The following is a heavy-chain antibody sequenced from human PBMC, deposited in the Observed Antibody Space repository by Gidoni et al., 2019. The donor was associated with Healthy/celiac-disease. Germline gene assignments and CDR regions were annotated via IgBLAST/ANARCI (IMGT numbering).Heavy chain of an antibody. D-gene: IGHD6-19*01. Sequence: QVQLQQWGAGLLKPSETLSLTCAVYGGSFSGYYWSWIRQPPGKGLEWVGEINHSGSTNYNPSLKSRVTISVDPSKHPFSLKLRSVTAADTAVYYCARGWKSIAVAGNDYWGQGTLVTVSS. CDR1: GGSFSGYY. J-gene: IGHJ4*02. CDR3: ARGWKSIAVAGNDY. V-gene: IGHV4-34*01. CDR2: INHSGST.